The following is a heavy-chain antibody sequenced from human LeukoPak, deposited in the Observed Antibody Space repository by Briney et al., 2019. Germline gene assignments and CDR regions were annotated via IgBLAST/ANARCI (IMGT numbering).Heavy chain of an antibody. CDR2: ISSSSSYI. CDR3: ARQYDFWSGWPDY. J-gene: IGHJ4*02. CDR1: GFTFSSYS. V-gene: IGHV3-21*01. Sequence: GGSLRLSCAASGFTFSSYSMNWVRQAPGKGLEWVSSISSSSSYIYYADSVKGRFTISRDNAKNSLYLQMNSLRAEDTAVYYCARQYDFWSGWPDYWGQGTLVTVSS. D-gene: IGHD3-3*01.